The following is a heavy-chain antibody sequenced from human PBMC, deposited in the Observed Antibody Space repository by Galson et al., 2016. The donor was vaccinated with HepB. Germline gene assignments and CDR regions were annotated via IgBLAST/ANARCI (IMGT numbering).Heavy chain of an antibody. Sequence: SVRLSCAASGYTFTSHAMSWVRQAPGKGLEWVARISGRGEKTFYAGSVKGRFTISRDNSKTTVYLQMNSLRAEDTAVYYCATGRNFYYNSGYFADWGQGTLVTVSS. V-gene: IGHV3-23*01. CDR1: GYTFTSHA. CDR3: ATGRNFYYNSGYFAD. CDR2: ISGRGEKT. D-gene: IGHD3-22*01. J-gene: IGHJ4*02.